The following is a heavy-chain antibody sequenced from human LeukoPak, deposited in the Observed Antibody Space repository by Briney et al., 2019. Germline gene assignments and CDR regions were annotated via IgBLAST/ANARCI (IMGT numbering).Heavy chain of an antibody. Sequence: GGSLRLSCAASGSTFSGYWMHWVRQAPRKGLVWVSRINSDGSTTSYADSVKGRFTISRDNAKNTLNVQVKSLIAEDTAVYYCARSGGGYFDYWGQGTLVSVSS. J-gene: IGHJ4*02. D-gene: IGHD3-16*01. CDR3: ARSGGGYFDY. CDR1: GSTFSGYW. CDR2: INSDGSTT. V-gene: IGHV3-74*01.